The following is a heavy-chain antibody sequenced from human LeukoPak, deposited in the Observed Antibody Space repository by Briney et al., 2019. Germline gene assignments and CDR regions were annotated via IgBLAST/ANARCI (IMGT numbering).Heavy chain of an antibody. V-gene: IGHV3-48*01. CDR1: GFTFSSYS. CDR3: ARESRAAAGNWFDP. CDR2: ISSSSSTI. Sequence: PGGSLRLSCAASGFTFSSYSMNWVPQAPGKGLEWVSYISSSSSTIYYADSVKGRFTISRDNAKNSLYLQMNSLRGEDTAVYYCARESRAAAGNWFDPWGQGTLVTVSS. J-gene: IGHJ5*02. D-gene: IGHD6-13*01.